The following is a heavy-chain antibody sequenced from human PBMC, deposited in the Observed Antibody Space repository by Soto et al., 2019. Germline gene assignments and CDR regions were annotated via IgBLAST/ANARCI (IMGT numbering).Heavy chain of an antibody. D-gene: IGHD1-26*01. CDR3: ARAGLGDGSDY. J-gene: IGHJ4*02. CDR2: IYYSGST. CDR1: GGSVSSGSYY. Sequence: SETLSLTCTVSGGSVSSGSYYWILIRQPPGKGLEWIGYIYYSGSTKYNPSLKSRVTISVDTSKNQFSLKLSSVTAADTAVYYCARAGLGDGSDYWGQGTLVTVSS. V-gene: IGHV4-61*01.